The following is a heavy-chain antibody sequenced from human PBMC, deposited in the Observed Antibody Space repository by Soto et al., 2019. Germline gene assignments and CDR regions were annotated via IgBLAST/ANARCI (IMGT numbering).Heavy chain of an antibody. V-gene: IGHV3-11*01. CDR3: IFSYTSQYYMDV. D-gene: IGHD2-2*02. CDR1: GFSFSDFY. Sequence: GGSLRLSCAASGFSFSDFYMTWIRQAPGKGLEWVSYISSSGSMIYYADSVKGRFSTSRDNAKNSLYLQMNGLRAEDTAVYYCIFSYTSQYYMDVWGKGTTVTVSS. CDR2: ISSSGSMI. J-gene: IGHJ6*03.